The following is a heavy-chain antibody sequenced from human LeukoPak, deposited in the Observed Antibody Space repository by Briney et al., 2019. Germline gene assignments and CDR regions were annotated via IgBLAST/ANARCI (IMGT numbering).Heavy chain of an antibody. CDR3: ARESNSGGDAFDI. D-gene: IGHD1-26*01. J-gene: IGHJ3*02. CDR1: GFTFSSHY. CDR2: IKQDSSDK. V-gene: IGHV3-7*01. Sequence: PGGSLRLSCAASGFTFSSHYMTWVRQAPGKGLEWVANIKQDSSDKFYVDSVRGRFTISRDNAKNSLYLQMNSLRAEDTAVYYCARESNSGGDAFDIWGQGTMVIVSS.